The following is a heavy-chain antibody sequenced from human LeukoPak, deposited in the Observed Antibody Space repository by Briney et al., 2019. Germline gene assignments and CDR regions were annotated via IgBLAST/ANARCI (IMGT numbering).Heavy chain of an antibody. CDR3: ARQTTVTN. V-gene: IGHV4-38-2*01. CDR1: GYSISSGYY. CDR2: IYHSGST. Sequence: KPSETLSLTCAVSGYSISSGYYWGWIRQPPGKGLEWIGSIYHSGSTNYNPSLKSRVTISVDTSKNQSSLKLSSVTAADTAVYYCARQTTVTNWGQGTLVTVSS. D-gene: IGHD4-17*01. J-gene: IGHJ4*02.